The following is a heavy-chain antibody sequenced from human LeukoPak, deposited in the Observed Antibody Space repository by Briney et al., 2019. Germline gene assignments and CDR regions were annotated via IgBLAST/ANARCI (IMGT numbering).Heavy chain of an antibody. CDR3: ARDVGLRYFDAFDI. Sequence: GGSLRLSCAASGFTFSNAWMSWVRQAPGKGLEWVGRIKSKTSGGATDYAAPVKGRFTISRDDSKNTLYLQVNSLKTEDTAVYYCARDVGLRYFDAFDIWGQGTMVTVSS. D-gene: IGHD3-9*01. CDR1: GFTFSNAW. J-gene: IGHJ3*02. V-gene: IGHV3-15*01. CDR2: IKSKTSGGAT.